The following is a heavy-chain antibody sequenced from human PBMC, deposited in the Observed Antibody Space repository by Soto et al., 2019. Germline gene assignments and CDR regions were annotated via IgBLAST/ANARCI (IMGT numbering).Heavy chain of an antibody. CDR2: IWYDGRDK. CDR1: GITFSKYG. D-gene: IGHD3-16*01. J-gene: IGHJ4*02. CDR3: VRGYGYFDN. Sequence: QVQLVESAGGVVQPGRSLRLSCAASGITFSKYGTHWVRQAPGKGLEWVAVIWYDGRDKYYADSVKGRFTLSRHKSKNALYPQMNSLTADDTAVYYCVRGYGYFDNWGQGTLVAVSS. V-gene: IGHV3-33*01.